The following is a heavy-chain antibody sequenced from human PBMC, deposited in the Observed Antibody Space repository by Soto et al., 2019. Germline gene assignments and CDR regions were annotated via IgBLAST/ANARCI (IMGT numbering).Heavy chain of an antibody. V-gene: IGHV1-18*01. CDR1: GYTFTTYG. D-gene: IGHD1-1*01. Sequence: QVHLVQSGAEVKKPGASVKVSCKGSGYTFTTYGITWVRQAPGQGLEWMGWISAHNGNTNYAQKLQGRVTVTRDTSKSTAYMELRSLRYDDTAVYYCARWRYGDYVGQGALVTVSS. CDR3: ARWRYGDY. J-gene: IGHJ4*02. CDR2: ISAHNGNT.